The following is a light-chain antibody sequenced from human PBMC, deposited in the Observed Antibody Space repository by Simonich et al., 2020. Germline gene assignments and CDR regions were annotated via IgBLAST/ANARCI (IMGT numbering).Light chain of an antibody. J-gene: IGKJ1*01. CDR3: MQALQTWT. CDR1: QSLLHSNGYHY. Sequence: DIVMTQSPLSLPVTGGEWASISCRSSQSLLHSNGYHYLDWYLQKPGQPQQLLIYLGSNRSSGLPDRLSGSGSGTDFTLTISRVEAEDVGVYYCMQALQTWTFGQGTKVEIK. V-gene: IGKV2-28*01. CDR2: LGS.